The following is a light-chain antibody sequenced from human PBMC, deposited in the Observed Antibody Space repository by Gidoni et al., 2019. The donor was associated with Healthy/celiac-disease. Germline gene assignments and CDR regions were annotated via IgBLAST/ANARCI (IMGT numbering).Light chain of an antibody. V-gene: IGKV1-5*03. CDR2: KAY. CDR3: QQYNSYRWT. Sequence: DIQMTQSPSTLSASVGDRVTITCRASQSISSWLAWYQQKPGKAPKLLIYKAYSLESGVPSRFSSSGSGTEFTLTISSLQPDDFATYYCQQYNSYRWTFGQGTKVEIK. J-gene: IGKJ1*01. CDR1: QSISSW.